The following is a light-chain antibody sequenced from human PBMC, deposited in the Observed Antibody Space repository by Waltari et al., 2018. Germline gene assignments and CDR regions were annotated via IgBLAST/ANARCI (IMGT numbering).Light chain of an antibody. CDR3: ATWDDRLTGVV. V-gene: IGLV1-44*01. J-gene: IGLJ2*01. CDR2: SNT. Sequence: QSALTQPPSASGTPGQTVTIFCSGGNSNIGSNVVNWYQQVPGTAPKLLIYSNTYRPSGVPYRFSGSTSGTSASLASSGLQSDDEGDYYCATWDDRLTGVVFGGGTQVTVL. CDR1: NSNIGSNV.